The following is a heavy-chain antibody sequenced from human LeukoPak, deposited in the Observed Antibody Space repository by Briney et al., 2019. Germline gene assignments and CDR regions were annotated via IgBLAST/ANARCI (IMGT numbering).Heavy chain of an antibody. V-gene: IGHV4-39*01. CDR2: IYYSGST. D-gene: IGHD3-16*02. Sequence: TPSETLSLTCTVSGGSISSGSYYWGWIRQPPGKGLEWIGSIYYSGSTYYNPSLKSRVTISVDTSKNQFSLKLSSVTAADTAVYYCARHLSRGSWTTDLYYFDYWGQGTLVTVSS. CDR3: ARHLSRGSWTTDLYYFDY. CDR1: GGSISSGSYY. J-gene: IGHJ4*02.